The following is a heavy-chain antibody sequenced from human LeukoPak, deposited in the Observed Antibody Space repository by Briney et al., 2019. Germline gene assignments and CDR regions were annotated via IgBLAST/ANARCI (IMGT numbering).Heavy chain of an antibody. J-gene: IGHJ5*02. CDR3: ARPHYDILTGYPTWFDP. Sequence: SETLSLTCTVSGGSIISSTFYWGWIRQPPGKGLEWIGYIYYSGSTNYNPSLKSRVTISVDTSKNQFSLKLSSVTAADTAVYYCARPHYDILTGYPTWFDPWGQGTLVTVSS. CDR1: GGSIISSTFY. CDR2: IYYSGST. V-gene: IGHV4-61*05. D-gene: IGHD3-9*01.